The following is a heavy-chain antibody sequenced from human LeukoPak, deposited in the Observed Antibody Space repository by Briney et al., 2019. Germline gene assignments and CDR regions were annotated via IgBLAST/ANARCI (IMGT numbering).Heavy chain of an antibody. J-gene: IGHJ4*02. V-gene: IGHV4-39*01. CDR1: GGSISSSSYY. Sequence: SETLSLTCTVSGGSISSSSYYWGWIRQPPGKGLEWIGSIYYSGSTYYNPSLKSRVTISVDTSKNQLSLKLSSVTAADTAVYYCARRSGYYYDSSGYHFDYWGQGTLVTVSS. D-gene: IGHD3-22*01. CDR2: IYYSGST. CDR3: ARRSGYYYDSSGYHFDY.